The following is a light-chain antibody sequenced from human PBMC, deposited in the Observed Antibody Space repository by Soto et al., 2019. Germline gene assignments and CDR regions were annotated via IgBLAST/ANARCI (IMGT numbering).Light chain of an antibody. CDR1: QSVSKY. CDR2: AAS. Sequence: EIVLTQSPATLSLSPGERATLSCRASQSVSKYLAWYQQKPGQDPRLLIYAASSRATGIPARFSGSGSGTDFTLTISSLEPEDFAVYYCQQRSNLITFGQGTRLEIK. J-gene: IGKJ5*01. CDR3: QQRSNLIT. V-gene: IGKV3-11*01.